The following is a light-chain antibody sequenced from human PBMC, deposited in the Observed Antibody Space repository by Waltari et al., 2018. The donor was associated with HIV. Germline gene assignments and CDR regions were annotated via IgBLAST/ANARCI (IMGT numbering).Light chain of an antibody. Sequence: QSVLTQPPSASGTPGQRVTISCSGSSSNIGSNTENWYQQLPGTAPKLLIYSYNQRPSGVPDRFSGSKSGTSASLAISGLQSEDEAHYYCSAWDDNVNALFGGGTKLTVL. CDR2: SYN. J-gene: IGLJ2*01. V-gene: IGLV1-44*01. CDR1: SSNIGSNT. CDR3: SAWDDNVNAL.